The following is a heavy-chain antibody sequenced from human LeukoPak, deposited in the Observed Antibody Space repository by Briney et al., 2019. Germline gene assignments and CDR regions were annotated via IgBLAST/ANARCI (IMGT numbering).Heavy chain of an antibody. J-gene: IGHJ3*02. CDR1: GYTFTGYY. D-gene: IGHD4-11*01. Sequence: ASVKVSCKASGYTFTGYYMHWVRQPPGQGLEWMGRINPNSGGTNYVQKFQDTVTMTSDTSISTAYMELSRLRSDDTAVYYCARADDCSNIGAFDIWGQGTMVTVSS. CDR2: INPNSGGT. CDR3: ARADDCSNIGAFDI. V-gene: IGHV1-2*06.